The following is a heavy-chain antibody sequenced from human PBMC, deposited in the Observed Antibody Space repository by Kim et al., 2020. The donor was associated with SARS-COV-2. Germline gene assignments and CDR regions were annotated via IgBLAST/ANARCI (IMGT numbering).Heavy chain of an antibody. V-gene: IGHV3-7*01. Sequence: GGSLRLSCAASGFTFSSYWMSWVRQAPGKGLEWVANIKQDGREKYYVDSVKGRFTISRDNAKNSLYLQMNSLRAEDTAVYYCARDPGHDSSGNDYWGQGTLVTVSS. CDR2: IKQDGREK. CDR1: GFTFSSYW. CDR3: ARDPGHDSSGNDY. D-gene: IGHD3-22*01. J-gene: IGHJ4*02.